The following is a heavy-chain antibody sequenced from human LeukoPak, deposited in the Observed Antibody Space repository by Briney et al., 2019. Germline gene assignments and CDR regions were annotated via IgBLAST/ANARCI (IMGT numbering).Heavy chain of an antibody. Sequence: GRSLRLSCAASGFTFSSYGMHWVRQAPGKGLEGGAVISYDGSNKYYADSVKGRFTISRDNSKNTLYLQMNSLRAEDTAVYYCAKDSAPYDSSGYCLDYWGQGTLVTVSS. V-gene: IGHV3-30*18. CDR3: AKDSAPYDSSGYCLDY. J-gene: IGHJ4*02. D-gene: IGHD3-22*01. CDR1: GFTFSSYG. CDR2: ISYDGSNK.